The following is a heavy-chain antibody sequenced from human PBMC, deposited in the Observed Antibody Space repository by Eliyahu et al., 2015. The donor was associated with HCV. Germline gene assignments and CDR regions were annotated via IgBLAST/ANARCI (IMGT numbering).Heavy chain of an antibody. Sequence: PQLQESGPGLVKPSETLSLTCTVXGXSIISSSYFWGWXRQPPGKGLEWIGNIYYSGSTKYNPSLKSRVTISVDTSKNQFSLKVNSVTATDTALYYCVRVDILATVSFDYWGQGKLVTVSS. V-gene: IGHV4-39*07. J-gene: IGHJ4*02. CDR1: GXSIISSSYF. CDR3: VRVDILATVSFDY. CDR2: IYYSGST. D-gene: IGHD5-12*01.